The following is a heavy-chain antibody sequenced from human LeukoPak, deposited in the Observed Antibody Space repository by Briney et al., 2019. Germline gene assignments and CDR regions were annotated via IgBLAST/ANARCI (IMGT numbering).Heavy chain of an antibody. V-gene: IGHV3-7*01. CDR1: GFIFENYW. Sequence: GGSLRLSCAASGFIFENYWMSWVRQAPGKGLEWVANIRQDGSEKYYVDSVKGRFTISRDNARNSLYLQMNSLRADDTGFYFCARDHSSYSYGGYWGQGTLVTVSS. CDR2: IRQDGSEK. J-gene: IGHJ4*02. D-gene: IGHD5-18*01. CDR3: ARDHSSYSYGGY.